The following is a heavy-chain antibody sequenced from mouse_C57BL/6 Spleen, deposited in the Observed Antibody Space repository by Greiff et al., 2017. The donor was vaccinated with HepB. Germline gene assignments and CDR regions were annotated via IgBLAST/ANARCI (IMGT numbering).Heavy chain of an antibody. V-gene: IGHV1-15*01. Sequence: LQESGAELVRPGASVTLSCKASGYTFTDYEMHWVKQTPVHGLEWIGAIDPETGGTAYNQKFKGKAILTADKSSSTAYMELRSLTSEDSAVYYCTKGIITTVVGYFDYWGQGTTLTVSS. CDR2: IDPETGGT. CDR3: TKGIITTVVGYFDY. D-gene: IGHD1-1*01. J-gene: IGHJ2*01. CDR1: GYTFTDYE.